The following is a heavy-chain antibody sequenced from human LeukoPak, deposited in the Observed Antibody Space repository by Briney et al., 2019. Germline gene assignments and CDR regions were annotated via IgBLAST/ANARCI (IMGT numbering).Heavy chain of an antibody. CDR1: GFTFSSYA. CDR3: ARDEHQYYSESSGRFDF. J-gene: IGHJ4*02. V-gene: IGHV3-64*04. CDR2: ISSNGGST. D-gene: IGHD3-22*01. Sequence: PGGSLRLSCSASGFTFSSYAMHWVRQAPGKGLEYVSAISSNGGSTYYADSVKGRFTISRDNSKNTLYLQMNSLRAEDTAVYYCARDEHQYYSESSGRFDFWGQGVLVTVSS.